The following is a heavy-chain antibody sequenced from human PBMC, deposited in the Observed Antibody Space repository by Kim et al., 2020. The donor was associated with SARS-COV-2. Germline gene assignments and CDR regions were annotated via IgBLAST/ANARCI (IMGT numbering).Heavy chain of an antibody. CDR3: ARDSTSSSWYEEGDFDY. V-gene: IGHV3-30*01. Sequence: VKGRFTSYRDKSKNTLYLQMNSLRAEDTAVYYCARDSTSSSWYEEGDFDYWGQGTLVTVSS. J-gene: IGHJ4*02. D-gene: IGHD6-13*01.